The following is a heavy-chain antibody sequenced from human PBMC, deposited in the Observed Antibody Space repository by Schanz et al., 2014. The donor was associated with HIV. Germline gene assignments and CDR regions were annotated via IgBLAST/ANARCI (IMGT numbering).Heavy chain of an antibody. J-gene: IGHJ4*02. CDR2: MNPNSGNT. D-gene: IGHD3-10*01. CDR3: ARDQNVISMVRGVMGGVDY. CDR1: GYTFTNYD. V-gene: IGHV1-8*01. Sequence: QVQLVQSGAEVKKPGASVRVSCKASGYTFTNYDINWVRQATGQGLEWMGWMNPNSGNTGYAQKFQGRVTMTRDTSISTAYMELRRLRSDDTAVYYCARDQNVISMVRGVMGGVDYWGQGTLVTVSS.